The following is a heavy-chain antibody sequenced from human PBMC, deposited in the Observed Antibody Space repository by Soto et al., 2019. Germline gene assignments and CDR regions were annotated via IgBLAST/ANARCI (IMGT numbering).Heavy chain of an antibody. V-gene: IGHV4-59*01. Sequence: SETLSLTCTVSGGSIRSYYWSWIRRPPGKGLEWIGYIYYSGSTNYDPPLKSRVTISADTSKNQFSLKLSSVTAADTAVYYCARVGGYCSGGSCNAPGWLDPWGQGTLVTVSS. CDR3: ARVGGYCSGGSCNAPGWLDP. D-gene: IGHD2-15*01. CDR1: GGSIRSYY. J-gene: IGHJ5*02. CDR2: IYYSGST.